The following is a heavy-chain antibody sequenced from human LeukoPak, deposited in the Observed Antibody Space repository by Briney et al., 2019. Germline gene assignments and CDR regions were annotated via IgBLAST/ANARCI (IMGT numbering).Heavy chain of an antibody. Sequence: PGGSLRLSCAASGFTFSSYAMSWVRQAPGKGLEWVSAISGSGGSTYYADSVKGRFTISRDNTKNALYLQMNSLRAEDTAVYYCARSLLGRRSYGALAYWGQGALLTVSS. CDR3: ARSLLGRRSYGALAY. V-gene: IGHV3-23*01. CDR2: ISGSGGST. CDR1: GFTFSSYA. J-gene: IGHJ4*02. D-gene: IGHD1-26*01.